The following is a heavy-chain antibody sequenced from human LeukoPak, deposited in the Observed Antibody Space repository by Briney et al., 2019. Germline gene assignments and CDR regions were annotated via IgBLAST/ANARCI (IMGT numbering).Heavy chain of an antibody. CDR3: ARHTYYDSSGYYAPFDP. V-gene: IGHV5-51*01. D-gene: IGHD3-22*01. J-gene: IGHJ5*02. CDR2: IYPGDSDT. Sequence: GESLKISGKGSGYSFTSYWIGWVRQMPGKGLEWMGIIYPGDSDTRYTPSFQGQVTISADESITTAYLQWSSLKASDTAMYYCARHTYYDSSGYYAPFDPWGQGTLVTVSS. CDR1: GYSFTSYW.